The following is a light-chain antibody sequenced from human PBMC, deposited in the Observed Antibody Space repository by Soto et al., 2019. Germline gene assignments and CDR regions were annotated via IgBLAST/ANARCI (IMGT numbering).Light chain of an antibody. J-gene: IGKJ1*01. CDR2: AAS. V-gene: IGKV1-39*01. CDR3: QQSYTTPWT. CDR1: QDITSY. Sequence: DIQTTQSPSSLSASVGDRVTITCRASQDITSYLNWYQQKPKKAPELLIYAASTLQSGAPSRFSGSESGTEYTLTISSLQPEDFAIYYCQQSYTTPWTFGQGTRVEFK.